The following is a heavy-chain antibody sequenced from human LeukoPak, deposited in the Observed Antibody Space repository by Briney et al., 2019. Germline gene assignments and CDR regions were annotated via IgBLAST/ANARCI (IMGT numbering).Heavy chain of an antibody. V-gene: IGHV1-18*01. CDR2: ISAYNGNT. J-gene: IGHJ4*02. CDR1: GYTFTSYG. D-gene: IGHD3-9*01. Sequence: GASVKVSCKASGYTFTSYGISWVRQAPGRGLEWMGWISAYNGNTNYAQKLQGRVTMTTDTSTSTAYMELRSLRSDDTAVYYCARDRAYDILTTFDYWGQGTLVTVSS. CDR3: ARDRAYDILTTFDY.